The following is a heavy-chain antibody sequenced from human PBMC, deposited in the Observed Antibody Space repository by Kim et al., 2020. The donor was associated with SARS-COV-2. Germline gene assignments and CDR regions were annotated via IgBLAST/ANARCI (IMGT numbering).Heavy chain of an antibody. J-gene: IGHJ4*02. CDR2: ISAVNSGT. D-gene: IGHD3-10*01. CDR3: AKRNAVYGVVDF. Sequence: GGSLRLSCVASGFTFSTYAMGWVRQAPGKGLEWVSIISAVNSGTYYGDSMKGRFTISRDNSKSSLYLQMDSLRVEDTALYHCAKRNAVYGVVDFWGQGTLVTVSS. V-gene: IGHV3-23*01. CDR1: GFTFSTYA.